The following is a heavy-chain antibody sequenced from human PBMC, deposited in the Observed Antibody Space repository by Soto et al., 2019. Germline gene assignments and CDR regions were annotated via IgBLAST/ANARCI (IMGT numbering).Heavy chain of an antibody. V-gene: IGHV4-59*01. D-gene: IGHD3-22*01. Sequence: SETLSLTCTVSGGSISSYYWSCIRQPPGKGLEWIGCNYYSGSTNYNPSLKSRVTISVDTSKNQFSLKLSSVTAADTAVYYCAREGYYYDSSGYFRDYYYGMDVWGQGTTVTVSS. J-gene: IGHJ6*02. CDR3: AREGYYYDSSGYFRDYYYGMDV. CDR2: NYYSGST. CDR1: GGSISSYY.